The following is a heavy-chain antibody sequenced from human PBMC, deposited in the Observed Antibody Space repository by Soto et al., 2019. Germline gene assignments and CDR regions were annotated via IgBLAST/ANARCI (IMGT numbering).Heavy chain of an antibody. CDR3: VRGATTTGWFEAFDL. D-gene: IGHD6-19*01. CDR1: GFTLSSHG. V-gene: IGHV3-33*03. J-gene: IGHJ3*01. Sequence: QVHLLESGGGVVQSGTSLRLSCVASGFTLSSHGMHWVRQAPGKGLEWVSFIWDDGRDKYYADSVEGRFLISRDNSKNTMTLQVKTLRPEDTALYYCVRGATTTGWFEAFDLWGRGTMVTVSS. CDR2: IWDDGRDK.